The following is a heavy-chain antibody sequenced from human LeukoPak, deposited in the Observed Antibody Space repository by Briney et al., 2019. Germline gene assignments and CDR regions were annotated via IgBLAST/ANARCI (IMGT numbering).Heavy chain of an antibody. D-gene: IGHD1-1*01. CDR1: GYTFTGYY. V-gene: IGHV1-2*02. CDR2: INPNSGGT. Sequence: ASVTVSCKASGYTFTGYYMHWVRQAPGQGLEWMGWINPNSGGTRYAQKFQGRVTMTRDTSITTAYMELSRLRSDDTAVYYCARATGPVDYYYMEVWDKGTTVTVSS. J-gene: IGHJ6*03. CDR3: ARATGPVDYYYMEV.